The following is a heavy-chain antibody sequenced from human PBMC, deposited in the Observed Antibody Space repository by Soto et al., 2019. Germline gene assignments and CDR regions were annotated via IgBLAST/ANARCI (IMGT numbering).Heavy chain of an antibody. CDR1: GFDFGDYA. CDR3: SRIGQRAATRWFFDY. D-gene: IGHD2-15*01. J-gene: IGHJ4*02. Sequence: GGSLRLSCATSGFDFGDYALTWVRQAPGRGLEWVAFIRAKPAGGTAEYAASVKGRFTLSRDGSESIAYLQMNSLKMEDTGMYYCSRIGQRAATRWFFDYWGQGTPVTVSS. CDR2: IRAKPAGGTA. V-gene: IGHV3-49*04.